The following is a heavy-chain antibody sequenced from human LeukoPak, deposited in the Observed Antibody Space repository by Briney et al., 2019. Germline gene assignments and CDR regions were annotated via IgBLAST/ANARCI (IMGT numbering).Heavy chain of an antibody. J-gene: IGHJ5*02. D-gene: IGHD3-16*01. CDR3: ASPSPLSMITFGGVFDH. Sequence: GGSLRLSCAASGFTFSSYAMHWVRQAPGKGLEWVAVMSYDGSNKYYADSVKGRFTISRDNSKNTLYLQMNSLRAEDTAVYYCASPSPLSMITFGGVFDHWGQGTLVTVSS. V-gene: IGHV3-30*04. CDR1: GFTFSSYA. CDR2: MSYDGSNK.